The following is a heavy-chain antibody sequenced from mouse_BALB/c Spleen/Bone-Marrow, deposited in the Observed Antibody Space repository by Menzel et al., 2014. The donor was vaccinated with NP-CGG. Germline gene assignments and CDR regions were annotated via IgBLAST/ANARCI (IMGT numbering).Heavy chain of an antibody. V-gene: IGHV2-2*02. Sequence: QVQLQQSGPGLVQPSQSLSITCTVSGFSLTSYGVHWVRQSPGKCMEWLGVIWSGGSTDYNAAFISRLCINKDNSKSQVFFKMNSLQANDTAIYYCAGITAALAYWGQGTLVTVSA. CDR2: IWSGGST. D-gene: IGHD1-2*01. J-gene: IGHJ3*01. CDR1: GFSLTSYG. CDR3: AGITAALAY.